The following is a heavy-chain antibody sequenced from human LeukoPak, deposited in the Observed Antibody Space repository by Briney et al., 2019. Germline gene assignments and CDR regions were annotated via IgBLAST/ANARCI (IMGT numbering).Heavy chain of an antibody. CDR3: ARGTYYYDGSGYPNWFDP. V-gene: IGHV4-4*07. Sequence: SETLSLTCTVSGGSISSYYWSWIRQPAGKGLEWIGRIYTSGTTNYNPSLKSRVTMSVDTSKNQFSLKLSSVTAADTAVYYCARGTYYYDGSGYPNWFDPWGQGTLVTVSS. CDR2: IYTSGTT. D-gene: IGHD3-22*01. CDR1: GGSISSYY. J-gene: IGHJ5*02.